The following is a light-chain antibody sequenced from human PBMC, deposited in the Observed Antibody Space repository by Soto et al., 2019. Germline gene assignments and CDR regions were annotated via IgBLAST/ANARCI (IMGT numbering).Light chain of an antibody. CDR1: QSVSRRY. CDR3: LQYDTSPPRYT. Sequence: EVVLTQSPGTLSLSPGERATLSCRASQSVSRRYLAWYQQKPGQAPRLLIFGPSSRATGIPDRFSGSGSRTDFNLTISSLAPEDFAVYYCLQYDTSPPRYTFGHGTKLEMK. V-gene: IGKV3-20*01. J-gene: IGKJ2*01. CDR2: GPS.